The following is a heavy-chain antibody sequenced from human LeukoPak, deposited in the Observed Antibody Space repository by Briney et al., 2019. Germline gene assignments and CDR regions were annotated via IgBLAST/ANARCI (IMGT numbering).Heavy chain of an antibody. CDR3: ARHGYCSSTSCYLFDS. CDR1: GFTFSSYA. V-gene: IGHV4-39*01. D-gene: IGHD2-2*01. Sequence: GSLRLSCAASGFTFSSYAMSWVRQPPGKGLEWIGSIYSSGSTYYNPSLKSRVSISVDTSKNQFSLKLTSVTAADTAVYYCARHGYCSSTSCYLFDSWGQGTLVTVSS. CDR2: IYSSGST. J-gene: IGHJ4*02.